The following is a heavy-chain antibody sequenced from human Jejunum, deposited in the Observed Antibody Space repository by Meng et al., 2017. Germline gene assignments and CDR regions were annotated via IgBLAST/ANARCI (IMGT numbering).Heavy chain of an antibody. CDR1: GGSVRSGRYY. CDR3: AKTEYNYGFEAFAV. CDR2: FSYSGDP. V-gene: IGHV4-61*01. J-gene: IGHJ3*01. D-gene: IGHD5-18*01. Sequence: GHLQELGQGLVRPSETLSLTCTVSGGSVRSGRYYLSWIRQSPEKGLEWLGHFSYSGDPTYNPSLEGRVTISEDTSKKQFSLKLTSVTAADTAVYFCAKTEYNYGFEAFAVWGQGTMVTVSS.